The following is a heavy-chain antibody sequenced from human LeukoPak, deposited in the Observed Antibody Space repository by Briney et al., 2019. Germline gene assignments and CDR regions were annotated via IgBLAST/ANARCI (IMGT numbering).Heavy chain of an antibody. D-gene: IGHD6-13*01. V-gene: IGHV1-69*05. J-gene: IGHJ4*02. CDR2: IIPIFGTA. CDR3: ARERGRRIAAAGTNPTGAYDY. CDR1: GGTFSSYA. Sequence: GASVKVSCKASGGTFSSYAISWVRQAPGQGLEWMGGIIPIFGTANYAQKFQGRVTITTDESTSTAYMELSSLRSEDTAVYYCARERGRRIAAAGTNPTGAYDYWGQGTLVTVSS.